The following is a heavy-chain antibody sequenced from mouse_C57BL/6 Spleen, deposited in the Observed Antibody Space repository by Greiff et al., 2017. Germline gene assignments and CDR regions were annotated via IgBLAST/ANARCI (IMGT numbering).Heavy chain of an antibody. J-gene: IGHJ2*01. CDR3: ARGITTVVANYFDY. Sequence: VQLKESGPGLVKPSQSLSLTCSVTGYSITSGYYWNWIRQFPGNKLEWMGYISYDGSNNYNPSLKNRISITRDTSKNQFFLKLNSVTTEDTATYYCARGITTVVANYFDYWGQGTTLTVSS. CDR2: ISYDGSN. V-gene: IGHV3-6*01. CDR1: GYSITSGYY. D-gene: IGHD1-1*01.